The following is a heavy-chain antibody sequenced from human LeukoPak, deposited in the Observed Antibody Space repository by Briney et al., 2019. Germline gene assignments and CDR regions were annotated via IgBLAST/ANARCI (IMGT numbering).Heavy chain of an antibody. J-gene: IGHJ4*02. Sequence: SETLSLTCAVYGGSFSSHSWSWIRQPAGKGLEWIGRIFTSGNTYYNPSLKSRVIMSVDTSKNQFSLKLSSVTAADTAVYYCAREGGGFDYWGQGTLVTVSS. CDR3: AREGGGFDY. CDR2: IFTSGNT. CDR1: GGSFSSHS. D-gene: IGHD3-16*01. V-gene: IGHV4-4*07.